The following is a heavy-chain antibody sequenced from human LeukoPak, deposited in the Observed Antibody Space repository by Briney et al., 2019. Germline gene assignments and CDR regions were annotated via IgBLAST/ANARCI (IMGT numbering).Heavy chain of an antibody. D-gene: IGHD3-16*01. CDR2: INPSGSST. CDR3: ARDSRTWGVHY. J-gene: IGHJ4*02. CDR1: GYTFTSYY. Sequence: ASVNVSCKASGYTFTSYYMHWVRQAPGQGLEWMGIINPSGSSTSYAQKFQGRVTMTRDTSTSTVYMELSSLRSEDTAVYYCARDSRTWGVHYWGQGTLVTVSS. V-gene: IGHV1-46*01.